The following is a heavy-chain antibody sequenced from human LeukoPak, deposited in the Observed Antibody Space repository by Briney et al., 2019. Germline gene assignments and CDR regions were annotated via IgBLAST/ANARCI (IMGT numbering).Heavy chain of an antibody. J-gene: IGHJ4*02. CDR3: ARALTTLTYEGY. V-gene: IGHV3-7*01. D-gene: IGHD1-1*01. Sequence: GGSLRLSCATSGFTFSSNWMSWVRHVPGRGLDWVANIKPDGSAGYYAASVEGRFTVSRDNAKNSLYLQMNSLRAEDTAVYYCARALTTLTYEGYWGQGTLVTVSS. CDR1: GFTFSSNW. CDR2: IKPDGSAG.